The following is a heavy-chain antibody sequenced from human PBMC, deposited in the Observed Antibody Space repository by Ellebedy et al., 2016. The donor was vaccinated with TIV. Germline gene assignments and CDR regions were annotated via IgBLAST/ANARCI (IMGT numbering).Heavy chain of an antibody. CDR1: GFTFSSYS. CDR2: ISRSSSYI. D-gene: IGHD4-23*01. CDR3: AREPTTVALNWFDP. V-gene: IGHV3-21*01. Sequence: GESLKISXAASGFTFSSYSMNWVRQAPGKGLEWVSSISRSSSYIYYADSVKGRFTISRDNAKNSLYLQMNSLRAEDTAVYYCAREPTTVALNWFDPWGQGTLVTVSS. J-gene: IGHJ5*02.